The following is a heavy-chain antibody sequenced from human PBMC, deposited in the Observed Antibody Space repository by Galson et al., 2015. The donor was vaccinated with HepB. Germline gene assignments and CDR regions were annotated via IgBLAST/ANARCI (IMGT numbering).Heavy chain of an antibody. D-gene: IGHD4-17*01. CDR2: INADESST. CDR1: EFTFSSYW. V-gene: IGHV3-74*01. CDR3: ARVSDYGATRGVGAFDI. J-gene: IGHJ3*02. Sequence: SLRLSCAASEFTFSSYWMHWVRQAPGKGLVWVSRINADESSTRYADSVKGRFTISRDNAKNTLYLQMNSLRVEYTAVYYCARVSDYGATRGVGAFDIWGQGTMVTVSS.